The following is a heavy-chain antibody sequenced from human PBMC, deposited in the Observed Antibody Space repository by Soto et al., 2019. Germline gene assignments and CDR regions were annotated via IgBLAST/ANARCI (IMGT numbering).Heavy chain of an antibody. CDR2: ISAHTGSS. D-gene: IGHD3-22*01. CDR3: ARAFFYQGSDSRGYSFDAFDF. CDR1: GYTFTSSG. Sequence: QVQLVQSGAEVKKPGASVKVSCKASGYTFTSSGMSWVRQAPGQGLEWMGWISAHTGSSEYAQRFQGRVTMPTDRSTSTAYMELRSLRSDAPAVYYCARAFFYQGSDSRGYSFDAFDFWGPGTLVTVSS. V-gene: IGHV1-18*01. J-gene: IGHJ3*01.